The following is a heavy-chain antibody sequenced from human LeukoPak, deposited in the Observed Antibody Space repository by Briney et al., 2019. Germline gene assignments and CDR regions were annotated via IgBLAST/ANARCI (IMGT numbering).Heavy chain of an antibody. Sequence: GASMKVSCKASGYTFTGYYMHWVRQAPGQGLEWMGRINPNNGGTNCAQKFQGRVTMTGDTSISTAYMELSSLRSDDTAVYYCARESGSYHGNDYWGQGTLVTVSS. CDR2: INPNNGGT. V-gene: IGHV1-2*06. J-gene: IGHJ4*02. CDR3: ARESGSYHGNDY. CDR1: GYTFTGYY. D-gene: IGHD1-26*01.